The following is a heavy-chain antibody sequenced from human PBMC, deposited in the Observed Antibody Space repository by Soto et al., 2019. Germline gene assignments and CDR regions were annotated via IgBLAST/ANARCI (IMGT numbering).Heavy chain of an antibody. D-gene: IGHD3-16*01. CDR2: INQDGSER. CDR1: GFTFSTDW. V-gene: IGHV3-7*01. CDR3: VCGGNFFVY. Sequence: EVQLVESGGGVVQPGGSLRLPCAASGFTFSTDWMTWFRQPPGKGLEWVASINQDGSERYYVDSVRGRFTISRDNAKNSLYLQMNSLRDEDTAVYYCVCGGNFFVYWGQGTLVTVSP. J-gene: IGHJ4*02.